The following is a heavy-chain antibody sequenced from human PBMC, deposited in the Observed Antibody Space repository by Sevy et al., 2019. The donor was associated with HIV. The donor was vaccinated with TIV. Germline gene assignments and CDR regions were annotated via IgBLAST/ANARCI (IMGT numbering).Heavy chain of an antibody. Sequence: SETLSLTCTVSGGSISSYYWSWIRQPPGKGLEWIGYIYYSGSTNYNPSLKSRVTISVDTSKNQFSLKLSSVTAADTAVYYCARVHRVAATSERWFDPWGQGTLVTVSS. CDR1: GGSISSYY. CDR3: ARVHRVAATSERWFDP. CDR2: IYYSGST. J-gene: IGHJ5*02. V-gene: IGHV4-59*01. D-gene: IGHD2-15*01.